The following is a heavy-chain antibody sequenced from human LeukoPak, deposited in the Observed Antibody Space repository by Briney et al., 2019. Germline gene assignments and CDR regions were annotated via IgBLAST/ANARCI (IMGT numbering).Heavy chain of an antibody. CDR2: ISYDGSNE. CDR3: AKRSGGPSPFDY. CDR1: GFTFSSYV. Sequence: PGRSLRLSCAASGFTFSSYVMHWVRQAPGKGLEWVAIISYDGSNEYYADSVKGRFTISRDNSKNTLYLQMNSLRAEDTAVYYCAKRSGGPSPFDYWGQGTLVTVSS. J-gene: IGHJ4*02. V-gene: IGHV3-30*04. D-gene: IGHD3-3*01.